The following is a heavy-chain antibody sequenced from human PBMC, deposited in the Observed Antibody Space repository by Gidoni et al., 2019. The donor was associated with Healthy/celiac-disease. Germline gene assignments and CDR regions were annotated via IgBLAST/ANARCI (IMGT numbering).Heavy chain of an antibody. CDR2: IYYSGST. Sequence: QVQLQESGPGLVKPSETLSLTCTVSGGSISSYYWSWIRQPPGKGLEWIGYIYYSGSTNYNPSLKSRVTISVDTSKNQFSLKLSSVTAADTAVYYCARGTVEMATIGDFDYWGQGTLVTVSS. CDR3: ARGTVEMATIGDFDY. CDR1: GGSISSYY. D-gene: IGHD5-12*01. J-gene: IGHJ4*02. V-gene: IGHV4-59*01.